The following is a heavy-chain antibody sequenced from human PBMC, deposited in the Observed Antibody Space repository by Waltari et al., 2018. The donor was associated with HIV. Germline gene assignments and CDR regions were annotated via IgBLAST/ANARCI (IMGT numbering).Heavy chain of an antibody. Sequence: QVQPVQSGAEVKNPGPSAKVCCKATGYNFTSYDNNWVRQATGQGLGWMGWMNPNSGNTGYAQKFQGRVTMTRNTSISTAYMELSSLRSEDTAVYYCARGGHYDFWSGFSGFDPWGQGTLVTVSS. CDR3: ARGGHYDFWSGFSGFDP. CDR2: MNPNSGNT. CDR1: GYNFTSYD. J-gene: IGHJ5*02. D-gene: IGHD3-3*01. V-gene: IGHV1-8*02.